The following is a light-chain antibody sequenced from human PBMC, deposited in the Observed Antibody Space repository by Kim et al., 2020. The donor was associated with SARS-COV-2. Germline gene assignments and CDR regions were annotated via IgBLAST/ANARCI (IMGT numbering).Light chain of an antibody. J-gene: IGLJ2*01. CDR2: GKN. Sequence: SSELTQDPAVSVALGQTVRITCQGDSLRSYYASWYQQKPGQAPVLVIYGKNNRPSGIPDGFSGSSSGNTASLTITGAQAEDEADYYCNSRDSSGNHVVFGGGTQLTVL. CDR1: SLRSYY. CDR3: NSRDSSGNHVV. V-gene: IGLV3-19*01.